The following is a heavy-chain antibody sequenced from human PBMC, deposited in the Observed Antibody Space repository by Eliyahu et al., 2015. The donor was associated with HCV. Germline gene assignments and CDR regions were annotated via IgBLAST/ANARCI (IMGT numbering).Heavy chain of an antibody. J-gene: IGHJ3*02. Sequence: QVQLVDSGGGLVKPXGSLRXXCAXSGFTFSDYYISWIRQVPGKGLEWISYISRDGTTTFYADSVKXRFTISRDNARNSVYLQMNSLRADDTAVYYCAKDLGVGGAFHIWGQGTMVSVSS. CDR3: AKDLGVGGAFHI. CDR1: GFTFSDYY. V-gene: IGHV3-11*01. D-gene: IGHD3-16*01. CDR2: ISRDGTTT.